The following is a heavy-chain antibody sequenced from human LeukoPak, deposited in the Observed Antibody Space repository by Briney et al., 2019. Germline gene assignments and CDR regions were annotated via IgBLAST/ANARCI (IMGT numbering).Heavy chain of an antibody. CDR1: GYTFTGYY. J-gene: IGHJ4*02. CDR2: INPNSGGT. D-gene: IGHD3-10*01. V-gene: IGHV1-2*02. CDR3: ARGSGFGELSRWIFDY. Sequence: GASVKVSCKASGYTFTGYYMHWVRQAPGQGLEWMGWINPNSGGTNYAQKFQGRVTMTRDTSISIAYMELSRLRSDDTAVYYCARGSGFGELSRWIFDYWGQGTLVTVSS.